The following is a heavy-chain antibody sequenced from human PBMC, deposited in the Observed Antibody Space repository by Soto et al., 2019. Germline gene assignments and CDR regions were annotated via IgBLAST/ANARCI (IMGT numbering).Heavy chain of an antibody. Sequence: QVRLQESGPGLVKPSGTLSLTCAVSGASISSSNWWTWVRQPPGKVLEWIGEIYHSGSTNCDPSLKSRLTIVLDKSKNRFSMNPTYVIAADTAVYDCAAHAGHTYGPFDYWGQGTLVTVSS. V-gene: IGHV4-4*02. CDR1: GASISSSNW. CDR2: IYHSGST. J-gene: IGHJ4*02. D-gene: IGHD5-18*01. CDR3: AAHAGHTYGPFDY.